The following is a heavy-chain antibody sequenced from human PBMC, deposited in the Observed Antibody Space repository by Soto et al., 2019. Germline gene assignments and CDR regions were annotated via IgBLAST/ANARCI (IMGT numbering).Heavy chain of an antibody. CDR1: GFTFNAYS. J-gene: IGHJ4*02. V-gene: IGHV3-23*01. D-gene: IGHD1-26*01. CDR2: ISTTGGST. Sequence: DVQLLESGGSLVQPGGSLRLSCAASGFTFNAYSLSWVRQAPGKGLQWVSAISTTGGSTYYADSVKGRFTISRDNSQNTPSLQMNSLRAEDTAVYYCARPDSATYNFRYWGQGTLVTVSS. CDR3: ARPDSATYNFRY.